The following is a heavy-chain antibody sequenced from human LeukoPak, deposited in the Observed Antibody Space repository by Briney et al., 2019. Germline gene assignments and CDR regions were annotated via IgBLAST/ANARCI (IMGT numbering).Heavy chain of an antibody. CDR1: GYTFTGYY. CDR2: INPNSGGT. CDR3: ARTYYYDRSGYYYGY. Sequence: ASVKVSCKASGYTFTGYYMHWVRQAPGQGLEWMGWINPNSGGTNYAQKFQGRVTMTRDTSISTAYMELSRLRSDDTAVYYCARTYYYDRSGYYYGYWGQGTPVTGPS. D-gene: IGHD3-22*01. V-gene: IGHV1-2*02. J-gene: IGHJ4*02.